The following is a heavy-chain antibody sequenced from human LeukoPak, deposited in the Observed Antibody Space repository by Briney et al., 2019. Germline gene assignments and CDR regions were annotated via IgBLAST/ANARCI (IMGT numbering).Heavy chain of an antibody. CDR3: AKDTKRYCTSTRCSITDH. D-gene: IGHD2-2*01. J-gene: IGHJ4*02. V-gene: IGHV3-33*06. Sequence: GGSLRLSCAASGFTFSSYGMHWVRQAPGKGLEWVAIIWYDGNNKYHADSVRGRFTISRDNSKNTLYLQMNSLRAEDRAVYYCAKDTKRYCTSTRCSITDHWGQGTLVTVSS. CDR1: GFTFSSYG. CDR2: IWYDGNNK.